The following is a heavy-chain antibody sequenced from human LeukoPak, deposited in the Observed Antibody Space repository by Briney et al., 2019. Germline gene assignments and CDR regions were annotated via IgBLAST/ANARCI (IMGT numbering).Heavy chain of an antibody. D-gene: IGHD5-12*01. V-gene: IGHV3-30*04. CDR2: MSYDGSHK. J-gene: IGHJ4*02. CDR3: ARDVGGYAFDY. Sequence: GGSLRLSCVASGFIFSSYTMHWVRQAPGKGLEWVAVMSYDGSHKYHADSVKGRFTISRDNSKNTVYLQVNSLRAEDTAIYYCARDVGGYAFDYWGQGTLVTVSS. CDR1: GFIFSSYT.